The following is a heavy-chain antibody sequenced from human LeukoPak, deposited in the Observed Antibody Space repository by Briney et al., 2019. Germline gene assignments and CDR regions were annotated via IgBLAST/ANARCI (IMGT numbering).Heavy chain of an antibody. CDR3: ARGLSIRVRGVIMY. CDR1: GYTFTGYY. CDR2: INPNSGGT. V-gene: IGHV1-2*02. J-gene: IGHJ4*02. D-gene: IGHD3-10*01. Sequence: ASVTVSCKASGYTFTGYYMHWVRQAPGQGLEWMGWINPNSGGTNYAQKFQGRVTMTRDTSISTAYMELSRLRSDDTAVYYCARGLSIRVRGVIMYWGQGTLVTVSS.